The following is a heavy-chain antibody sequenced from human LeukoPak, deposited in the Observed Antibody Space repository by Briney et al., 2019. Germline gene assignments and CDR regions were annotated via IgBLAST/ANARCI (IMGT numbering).Heavy chain of an antibody. CDR3: ARDVSPASGYCSSTSCGLF. D-gene: IGHD2-2*03. CDR1: GFTFSSYS. CDR2: ISSSSSYI. V-gene: IGHV3-21*01. J-gene: IGHJ4*02. Sequence: GGSLRLSCAASGFTFSSYSMNWVRQAPGKGLEWVSSISSSSSYIYYADSVKGRFTISRDNAKNSLYLQMNSLRAEDTAVYYCARDVSPASGYCSSTSCGLFWGQGTLVTVSS.